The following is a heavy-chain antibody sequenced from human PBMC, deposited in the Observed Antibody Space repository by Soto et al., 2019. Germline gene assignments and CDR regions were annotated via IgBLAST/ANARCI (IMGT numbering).Heavy chain of an antibody. V-gene: IGHV1-8*01. J-gene: IGHJ4*02. CDR3: AREHSSSWRFDY. Sequence: QVQLVQSGAEVKNPGASVKVSCKASGYTFTSYDINWVRQATGQGLEWMGWMNPNSGNTGYAQKFQGRVTMTRNTSIRTAYMELSSLRSEDTAVYFCAREHSSSWRFDYWGQGTLVPVSS. CDR2: MNPNSGNT. CDR1: GYTFTSYD. D-gene: IGHD6-13*01.